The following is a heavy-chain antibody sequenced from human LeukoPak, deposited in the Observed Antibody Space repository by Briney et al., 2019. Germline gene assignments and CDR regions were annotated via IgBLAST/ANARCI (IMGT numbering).Heavy chain of an antibody. CDR1: GFTFCSYG. CDR3: ARAGDAFDL. Sequence: PGGSLRLTCAASGFTFCSYGMHGVRQAPGKGLEWVAVIWYDGSDKYYTDSVKGRFTISRDNSKNTLYLQMNSLRAEDTATYYCARAGDAFDLWGQGTMVTVSS. J-gene: IGHJ3*01. CDR2: IWYDGSDK. V-gene: IGHV3-33*01.